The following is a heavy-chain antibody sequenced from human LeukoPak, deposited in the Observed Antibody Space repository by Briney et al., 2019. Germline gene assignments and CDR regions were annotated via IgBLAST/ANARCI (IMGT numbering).Heavy chain of an antibody. Sequence: GASVKVSCKASGYTFASYYMHWVRQAPGQGLEWMGIINPSGGSTTYARKFQGRVTMTRDTSTSTVYMELSSLRSEDTAVYYCARDSTPTYYSGTYYFEYWGQGTLVTVSS. V-gene: IGHV1-46*01. D-gene: IGHD1-26*01. CDR3: ARDSTPTYYSGTYYFEY. J-gene: IGHJ4*02. CDR1: GYTFASYY. CDR2: INPSGGST.